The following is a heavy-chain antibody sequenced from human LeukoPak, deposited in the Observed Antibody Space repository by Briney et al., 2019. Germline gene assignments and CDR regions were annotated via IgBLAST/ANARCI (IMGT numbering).Heavy chain of an antibody. CDR1: GFTFSTYW. CDR3: ARVARDGYNDY. D-gene: IGHD5-24*01. V-gene: IGHV3-7*01. J-gene: IGHJ4*02. CDR2: MKHDGSEK. Sequence: SGGSLRLSCAASGFTFSTYWMSWVRQAPGKGLEWVANMKHDGSEKYYVDSVKGRFTISRDNAKNSMYLQMNSLRAEDTAVYYCARVARDGYNDYWGQGTLVTVSS.